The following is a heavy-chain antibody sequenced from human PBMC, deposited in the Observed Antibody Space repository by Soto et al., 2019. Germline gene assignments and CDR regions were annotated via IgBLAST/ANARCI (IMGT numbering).Heavy chain of an antibody. CDR2: VKSKTDGGSS. CDR1: GFPFTNAW. Sequence: GGSLRLSCVASGFPFTNAWINWVRQVPGKGLEWVGRVKSKTDGGSSDYAAAVKGRFAVSRDDSRNIVYLQMNSLKIEDTGVYYCTTDSRTTLPEIRFDYWGHGTQVT. V-gene: IGHV3-15*07. CDR3: TTDSRTTLPEIRFDY. J-gene: IGHJ4*01. D-gene: IGHD1-26*01.